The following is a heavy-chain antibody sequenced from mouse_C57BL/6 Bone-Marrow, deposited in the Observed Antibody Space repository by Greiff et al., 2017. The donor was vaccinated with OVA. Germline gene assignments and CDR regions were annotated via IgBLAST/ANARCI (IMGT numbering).Heavy chain of an antibody. V-gene: IGHV1-69*01. CDR2: IDPSDSYT. CDR3: ARNYWYFDV. Sequence: QVHVKQPGAELVMPGASVKLSCKASGYNFTSYWMHWVKQRPGQGLEWIGEIDPSDSYTNYNQKLKGKSTLTVDKSSSTAYMQLSSLTSEDSAVYYCARNYWYFDVGGTGTTVTVAS. CDR1: GYNFTSYW. J-gene: IGHJ1*03.